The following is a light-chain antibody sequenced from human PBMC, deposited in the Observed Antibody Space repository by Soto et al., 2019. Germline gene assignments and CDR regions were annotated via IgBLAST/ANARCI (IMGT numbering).Light chain of an antibody. J-gene: IGLJ1*01. V-gene: IGLV2-18*02. CDR3: SSYTSSNTYV. CDR2: EVS. Sequence: QSVLTRPPSVSGSPGQSVAISCTGTSSDVGSYNLVSWYQKTQGTPPKVMIYEVSNRPSGVPDRFPGLQAGHTALPTISGLQAEDEADYYCSSYTSSNTYVFGTGTKVTVL. CDR1: SSDVGSYNL.